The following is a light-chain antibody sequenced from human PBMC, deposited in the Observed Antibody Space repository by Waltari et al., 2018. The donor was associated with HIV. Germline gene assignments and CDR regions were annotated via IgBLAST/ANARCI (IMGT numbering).Light chain of an antibody. CDR3: HQYNDWPT. Sequence: ILMTQSPATLSVSPGERVTIPCRATRTLAVKLAWYQQKPGQPRRVLIYAASTSAAGIPDRFSGSGSETYFTLTISSLQSEDFGFYYCHQYNDWPTFGQGTKLEIK. CDR1: RTLAVK. V-gene: IGKV3-15*01. CDR2: AAS. J-gene: IGKJ2*01.